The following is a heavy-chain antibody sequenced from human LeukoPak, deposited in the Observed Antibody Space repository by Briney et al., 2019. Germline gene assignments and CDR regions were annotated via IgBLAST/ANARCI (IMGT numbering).Heavy chain of an antibody. V-gene: IGHV4-59*08. D-gene: IGHD1-1*01. CDR1: GGSISSFY. CDR2: IYYTGST. CDR3: ARHKEESGAYRPNDY. J-gene: IGHJ4*02. Sequence: KPSETLSLTCTVSGGSISSFYWSWIRQPPGKGLEWIGFIYYTGSTDYNPSLKSRVTMSLDTSKTQFSLKLSSVTAADTAVYYCARHKEESGAYRPNDYWGQGTLVTVSS.